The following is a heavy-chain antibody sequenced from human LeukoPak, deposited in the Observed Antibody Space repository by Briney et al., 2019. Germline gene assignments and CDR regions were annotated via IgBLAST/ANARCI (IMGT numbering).Heavy chain of an antibody. V-gene: IGHV4-61*02. CDR1: GGSISSGSYY. Sequence: SETLSLTCTVSGGSISSGSYYWSWIRQPAGKGLEWIGRIYTSGSTNYNPSLKSRVTISVDTSKNQFSLKLSSVTAADTAVYYCARGGNYYGSGSYANWFDPWGQGTLVTVSS. J-gene: IGHJ5*02. D-gene: IGHD3-10*01. CDR3: ARGGNYYGSGSYANWFDP. CDR2: IYTSGST.